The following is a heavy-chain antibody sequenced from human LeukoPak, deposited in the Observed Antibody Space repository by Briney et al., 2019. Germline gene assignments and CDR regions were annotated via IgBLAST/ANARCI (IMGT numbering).Heavy chain of an antibody. J-gene: IGHJ4*02. CDR2: ISSSSSYI. CDR1: GFTFSSYS. CDR3: ATKYYDSSGYYQGGDY. Sequence: GGSLRLSCAASGFTFSSYSMNWVRQAPGKGLEWVSSISSSSSYIYYADSVKGRFTISRDNAKNSLYLQMNSLRAEDTAVYYCATKYYDSSGYYQGGDYWGQGTLVTVSS. D-gene: IGHD3-22*01. V-gene: IGHV3-21*01.